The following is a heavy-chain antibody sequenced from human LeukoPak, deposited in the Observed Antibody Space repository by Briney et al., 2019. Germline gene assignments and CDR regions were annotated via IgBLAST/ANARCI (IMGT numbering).Heavy chain of an antibody. CDR2: IYHSGST. J-gene: IGHJ3*02. Sequence: SETLSLTCTVSGYSISSGYYWGWIRQPPGKGLEWIGSIYHSGSTYYNPSLKSRVTISVDTSKNQFSLKLSSVTAADTAVYYCASGFFFDPYCSSTSCADAFDIWGQGTMVTVSS. CDR3: ASGFFFDPYCSSTSCADAFDI. D-gene: IGHD2-2*01. CDR1: GYSISSGYY. V-gene: IGHV4-38-2*02.